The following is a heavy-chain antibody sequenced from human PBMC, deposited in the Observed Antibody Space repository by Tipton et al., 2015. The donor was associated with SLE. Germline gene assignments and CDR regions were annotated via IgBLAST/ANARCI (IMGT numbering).Heavy chain of an antibody. CDR3: ARGHTAMVGSLYYYGMDV. CDR2: IYYSGST. J-gene: IGHJ6*02. CDR1: GGSISSGSYY. Sequence: LRLSCTVSGGSISSGSYYWSWIRQPPGKGLEWIGYIYYSGSTYYNPSLKSRVTISVDTSKNQFSLKLSSVTAADTAVYYCARGHTAMVGSLYYYGMDVWGQGTTVTVSS. V-gene: IGHV4-30-2*01. D-gene: IGHD5-18*01.